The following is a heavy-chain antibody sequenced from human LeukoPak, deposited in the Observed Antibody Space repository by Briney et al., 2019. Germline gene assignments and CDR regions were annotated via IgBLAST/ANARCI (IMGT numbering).Heavy chain of an antibody. Sequence: GGSLRLSCAASGFTFSSYAMSWVRQAPGKGLEWVSAISGSGGSTYYADSVKGRFTISRDNSKNTLYLQMNSLRAEDTAVYYCAKPRLAYCSSTSCYAFDIWGQGTMVTVSS. CDR1: GFTFSSYA. V-gene: IGHV3-23*01. CDR3: AKPRLAYCSSTSCYAFDI. CDR2: ISGSGGST. D-gene: IGHD2-2*01. J-gene: IGHJ3*02.